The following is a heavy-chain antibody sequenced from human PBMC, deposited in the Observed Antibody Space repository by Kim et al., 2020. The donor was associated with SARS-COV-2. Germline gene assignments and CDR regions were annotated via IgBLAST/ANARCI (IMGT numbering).Heavy chain of an antibody. Sequence: TYSADSVKDRFTISRDNSQNPLYLQMNSLRAEDTAVYYCARAGGWLDFVYWGQGTLVTVSS. V-gene: IGHV3-66*01. CDR2: T. J-gene: IGHJ4*02. CDR3: ARAGGWLDFVY. D-gene: IGHD6-19*01.